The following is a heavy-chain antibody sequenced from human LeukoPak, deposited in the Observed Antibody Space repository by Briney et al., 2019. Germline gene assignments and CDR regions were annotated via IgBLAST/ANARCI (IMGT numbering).Heavy chain of an antibody. Sequence: GRSLRLSCAAPGFSFSDYGMHWVRQAPGKGLEFVAVIWYDGTNKYYADSVEGRFTISRDNSKNTLYLQMNSLRAEDTAVYYCARTRYNSGGGDYWGQGTLVTVSP. CDR1: GFSFSDYG. V-gene: IGHV3-33*01. J-gene: IGHJ4*02. D-gene: IGHD6-19*01. CDR3: ARTRYNSGGGDY. CDR2: IWYDGTNK.